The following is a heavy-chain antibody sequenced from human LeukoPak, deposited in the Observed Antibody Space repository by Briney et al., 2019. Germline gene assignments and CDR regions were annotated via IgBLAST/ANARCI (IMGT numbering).Heavy chain of an antibody. J-gene: IGHJ4*02. Sequence: GGSLRLSCAASGFTFSSYSMNWVRQAPGKGLEWVSYISSSSSTIYYADSVKGRFTISRDNAKNSLYLQMNSLRAEDTAVYYCARGFIDFWSGYPRFDYWGQGTLVTVSS. CDR1: GFTFSSYS. D-gene: IGHD3-3*01. CDR2: ISSSSSTI. CDR3: ARGFIDFWSGYPRFDY. V-gene: IGHV3-48*01.